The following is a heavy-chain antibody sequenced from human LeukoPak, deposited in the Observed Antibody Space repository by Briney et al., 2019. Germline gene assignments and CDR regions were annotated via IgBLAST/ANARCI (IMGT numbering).Heavy chain of an antibody. CDR1: GGSISSGGYS. CDR3: ARGYYPTYYFDY. Sequence: SEILSLTCAVSGGSISSGGYSWSWIRQPPGKGLEWIGYIYHSGSTYYNPSLKSRVTISVDRSKNQFSLKLSSVTAADTAVYYCARGYYPTYYFDYWGQGTLVTVSS. J-gene: IGHJ4*02. V-gene: IGHV4-30-2*01. D-gene: IGHD3-10*01. CDR2: IYHSGST.